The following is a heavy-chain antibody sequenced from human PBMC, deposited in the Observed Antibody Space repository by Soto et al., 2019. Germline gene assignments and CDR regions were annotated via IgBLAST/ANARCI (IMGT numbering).Heavy chain of an antibody. CDR1: GGTFYTYT. V-gene: IGHV1-69*15. CDR2: ITPIYPTT. Sequence: QVQLVQSGAEVRKPGSSVQVSCKASGGTFYTYTFSWVRQAPGQGLEWMGSITPIYPTTNYAEKFQSRLTVTADGSTSTAYMELSSLTSDDTAVYYCARIPRYSFPTSDDLDSWGQGTLVTVSS. D-gene: IGHD5-18*01. CDR3: ARIPRYSFPTSDDLDS. J-gene: IGHJ4*02.